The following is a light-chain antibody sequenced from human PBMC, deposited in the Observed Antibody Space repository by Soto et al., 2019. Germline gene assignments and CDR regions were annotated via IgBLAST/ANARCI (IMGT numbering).Light chain of an antibody. CDR3: QQANSLPLT. CDR1: QGISNW. J-gene: IGKJ4*01. Sequence: DIQMTQSPSSVSASVGDRVTITCRATQGISNWLAWYQQKPGQAPKLLIYAATSLQDGVPLRFSGSGSGADFTLTISALQPEDFATYYFQQANSLPLTFGGGTKVEIK. CDR2: AAT. V-gene: IGKV1-12*01.